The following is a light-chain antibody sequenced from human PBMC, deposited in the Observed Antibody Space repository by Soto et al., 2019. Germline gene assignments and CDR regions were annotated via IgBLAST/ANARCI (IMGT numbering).Light chain of an antibody. CDR2: EVS. CDR1: SSDVGGYNY. Sequence: QSVLTQPASVSGSPGQSITISCTGTSSDVGGYNYVSWFQQHPGKSPKLMIFEVSNRASGVSNRFSGSKSGNTASLTISGLQADDDADYYCTSYTSSSTWVFGGGTKVTVL. J-gene: IGLJ3*02. V-gene: IGLV2-14*01. CDR3: TSYTSSSTWV.